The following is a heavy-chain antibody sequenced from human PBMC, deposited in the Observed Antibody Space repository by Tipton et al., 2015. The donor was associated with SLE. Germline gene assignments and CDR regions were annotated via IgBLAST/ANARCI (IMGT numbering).Heavy chain of an antibody. CDR2: IYYSGST. Sequence: TLSLTCTVSGGSISSYYWSWIRQPPGKGLEWIGYIYYSGSTNYNPSLKSRVTISVDTSKNQFSLKLSSVTAADTAVYYCARQWQWLVRGYFDYWGQGTLDTVSS. J-gene: IGHJ4*02. CDR3: ARQWQWLVRGYFDY. D-gene: IGHD6-19*01. CDR1: GGSISSYY. V-gene: IGHV4-59*08.